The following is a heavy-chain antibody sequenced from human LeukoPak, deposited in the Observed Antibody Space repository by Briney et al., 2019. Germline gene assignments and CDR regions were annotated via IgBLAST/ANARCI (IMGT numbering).Heavy chain of an antibody. Sequence: PSETLSLTCTVSGGSISSYYWSWIRQPPGKGLEWIGYIYYSGSTNYNPSLKSRVTISVDTSKNQFSLKLNSVTAADTAVYYCATIVATILDYWGQGTLVTVSS. D-gene: IGHD5-12*01. CDR3: ATIVATILDY. V-gene: IGHV4-59*12. CDR1: GGSISSYY. CDR2: IYYSGST. J-gene: IGHJ4*02.